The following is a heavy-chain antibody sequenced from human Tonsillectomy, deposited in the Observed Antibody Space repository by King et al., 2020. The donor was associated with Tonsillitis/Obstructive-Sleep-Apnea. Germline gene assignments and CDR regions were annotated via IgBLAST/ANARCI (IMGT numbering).Heavy chain of an antibody. CDR2: IWYDGSNK. CDR3: AREVGLSNYYDSSGYKY. V-gene: IGHV3-33*01. Sequence: VQLVESGGGVVQPGRSLRLSCAASGFTFSSYGMHWVRQAPGKGLEWVAVIWYDGSNKYYADSVKGLFTISRDNSKNTLYLQMNSLRAEDTAVYYCAREVGLSNYYDSSGYKYWGQGTLVTVSS. CDR1: GFTFSSYG. J-gene: IGHJ4*02. D-gene: IGHD3-22*01.